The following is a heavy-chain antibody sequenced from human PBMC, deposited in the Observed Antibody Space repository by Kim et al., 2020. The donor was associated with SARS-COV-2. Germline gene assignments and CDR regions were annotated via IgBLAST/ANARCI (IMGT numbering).Heavy chain of an antibody. V-gene: IGHV3-15*01. Sequence: DYAAPVKGRYTISRDDSNHTLYLQMNSLKPEDTAVYYCTTVAPWEPEGGYWGQGTLVTVSS. D-gene: IGHD1-26*01. J-gene: IGHJ4*02. CDR3: TTVAPWEPEGGY.